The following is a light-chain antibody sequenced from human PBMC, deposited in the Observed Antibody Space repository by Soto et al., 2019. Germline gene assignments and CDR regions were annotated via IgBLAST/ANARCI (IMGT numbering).Light chain of an antibody. V-gene: IGKV3-11*01. J-gene: IGKJ1*01. CDR3: QHHCHWPPWT. CDR1: ENVRTL. Sequence: VLTQSPATLSLSPGERATLSCRASENVRTLVDWYQQKPGQAPRRLIYGASNRATGMAARFSGSGSGTDFTLTISNLAPDDFAIYYCQHHCHWPPWTLGQGTTVDSK. CDR2: GAS.